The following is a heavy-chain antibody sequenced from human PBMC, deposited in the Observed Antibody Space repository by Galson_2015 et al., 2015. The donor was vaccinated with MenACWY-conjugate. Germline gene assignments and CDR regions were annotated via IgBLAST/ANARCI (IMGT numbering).Heavy chain of an antibody. CDR2: ITSGSDYI. CDR1: GFTFNTYT. J-gene: IGHJ4*02. D-gene: IGHD2/OR15-2a*01. Sequence: PRLSYAASGFTFNTYTMNWVRQAPGEGLEWVSSITSGSDYIYYADSVKGRFTVSRDNAENSLYLQMNSLRPEDTAVYYCAREDLAWAFGLDYWGQGTLVTVSS. V-gene: IGHV3-21*01. CDR3: AREDLAWAFGLDY.